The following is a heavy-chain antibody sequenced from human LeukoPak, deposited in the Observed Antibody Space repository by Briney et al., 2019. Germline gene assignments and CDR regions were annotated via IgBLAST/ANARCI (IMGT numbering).Heavy chain of an antibody. CDR3: ARERGLIKADYYYYMDV. Sequence: SETLSLTCSVSGYSISTGYYWGWIRQPPGKGLEWIGSIYHSGSTYYYPSLKSRVTISVDTSKNQFSLKLSSATAADTAVYYCARERGLIKADYYYYMDVWGKGTTVTVSS. D-gene: IGHD3-10*01. CDR1: GYSISTGYY. V-gene: IGHV4-38-2*02. CDR2: IYHSGST. J-gene: IGHJ6*03.